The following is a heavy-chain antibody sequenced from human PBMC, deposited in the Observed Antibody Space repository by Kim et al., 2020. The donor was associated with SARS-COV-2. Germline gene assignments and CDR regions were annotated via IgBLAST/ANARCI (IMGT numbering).Heavy chain of an antibody. V-gene: IGHV3-33*01. D-gene: IGHD3-10*01. CDR2: TIT. Sequence: TITIYADSGQGRFTISRDYSENTVDLHMDSLFAGDTAVYYCARPSSSHFDFWGQGTLVTVSS. CDR3: ARPSSSHFDF. J-gene: IGHJ4*02.